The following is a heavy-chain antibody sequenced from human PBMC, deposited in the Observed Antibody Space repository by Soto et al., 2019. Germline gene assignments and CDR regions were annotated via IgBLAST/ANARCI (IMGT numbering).Heavy chain of an antibody. CDR1: GFTFNNYA. CDR2: ISGNGIST. V-gene: IGHV3-23*01. D-gene: IGHD3-10*01. CDR3: TRDAISMVRGTANWFDP. Sequence: GGSLRLSCAASGFTFNNYAMSWVRQAPGKGLEWVSAISGNGISTYYADSVRGRFTISRDNSENTLFLQMNRLRADDTAVYYCTRDAISMVRGTANWFDPWGQGTLVTVSS. J-gene: IGHJ5*02.